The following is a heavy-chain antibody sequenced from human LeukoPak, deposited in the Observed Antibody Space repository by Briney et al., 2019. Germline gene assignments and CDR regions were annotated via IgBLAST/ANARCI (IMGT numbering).Heavy chain of an antibody. CDR1: GGSFSGYY. J-gene: IGHJ5*02. CDR3: ARAFRGFDP. Sequence: PWETLSLTCAVYGGSFSGYYWSWIRQPPGKGLEWIGEINHSGSTNYNPSLKSRVTISVDTSKNQFSLKLSSVTAADTAVYYCARAFRGFDPWGQGTLVTVYS. CDR2: INHSGST. V-gene: IGHV4-34*01.